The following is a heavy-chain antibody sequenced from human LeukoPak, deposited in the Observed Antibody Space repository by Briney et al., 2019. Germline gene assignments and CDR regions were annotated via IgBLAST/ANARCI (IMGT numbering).Heavy chain of an antibody. D-gene: IGHD1-26*01. CDR3: ARVGRSRESLPNSYYYMDV. V-gene: IGHV1-69*05. J-gene: IGHJ6*03. Sequence: ASVKVSCKASGAIFNSYSISWVRRAPGQGLEWMGGIIPMFGSANYAQTFQDRVTITTDQSMSTAYMELSSLSSEDTAVYYCARVGRSRESLPNSYYYMDVWGTGTTVTVSS. CDR2: IIPMFGSA. CDR1: GAIFNSYS.